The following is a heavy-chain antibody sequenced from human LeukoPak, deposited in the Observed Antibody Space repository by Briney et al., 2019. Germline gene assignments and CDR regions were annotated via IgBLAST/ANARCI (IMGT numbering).Heavy chain of an antibody. CDR2: INPSGGST. J-gene: IGHJ3*02. Sequence: ASVKVSCKASGYTFTSYYMHWVRQAPGQGLEWMGIINPSGGSTSYAQKFQGRVTMTRDTSTSTVYMELSSLRSEDTAVYYCARGRITMVRGVIIKTEFDAFDIWGQGTMVTVSS. V-gene: IGHV1-46*01. CDR3: ARGRITMVRGVIIKTEFDAFDI. D-gene: IGHD3-10*01. CDR1: GYTFTSYY.